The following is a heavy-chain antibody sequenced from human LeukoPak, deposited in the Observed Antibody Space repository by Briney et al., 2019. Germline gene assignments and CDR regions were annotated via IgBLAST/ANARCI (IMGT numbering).Heavy chain of an antibody. Sequence: ETLSLTCTVSGGSISSYYWSWIRQPPGKGLEWIGYIYYSGSTNYNPSLKSRVTISVDTSKNQFSLKLSSVTAADTAVYYCARGTYYDFWSGYCNPNYFDYWGQGTLVTVSS. V-gene: IGHV4-59*01. J-gene: IGHJ4*02. CDR3: ARGTYYDFWSGYCNPNYFDY. CDR2: IYYSGST. CDR1: GGSISSYY. D-gene: IGHD3-3*01.